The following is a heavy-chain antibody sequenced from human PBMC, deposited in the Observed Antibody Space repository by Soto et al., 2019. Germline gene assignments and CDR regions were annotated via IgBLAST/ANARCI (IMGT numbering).Heavy chain of an antibody. Sequence: EVQLLESGGGLVQPGGSLRLSCTVSGFSISSSAFSWVRQTPGKGLEWVSGSSGGGCPTHYADSVNGRFTISRDNSKNTLYLQINSLRAEDTAVYYCAKNDWSVYPLWGFWGRGTLVSVSS. D-gene: IGHD3-3*01. CDR1: GFSISSSA. J-gene: IGHJ1*01. CDR3: AKNDWSVYPLWGF. V-gene: IGHV3-23*01. CDR2: SSGGGCPT.